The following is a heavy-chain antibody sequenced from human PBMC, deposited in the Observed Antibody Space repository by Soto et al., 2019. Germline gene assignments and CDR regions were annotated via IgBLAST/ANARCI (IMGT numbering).Heavy chain of an antibody. CDR2: ISPYNDDT. Sequence: GASVKVSCKASGYSFSSYGITCVGHSPGQVLEWVVWISPYNDDTKYAQRLQGRVTMTTDTSTRTAYMDIRGLTSDDTAIYYCARGGYYDSSGARNYHYYGMAVWGQGTTVTVSS. CDR1: GYSFSSYG. CDR3: ARGGYYDSSGARNYHYYGMAV. V-gene: IGHV1-18*01. J-gene: IGHJ6*02. D-gene: IGHD3-22*01.